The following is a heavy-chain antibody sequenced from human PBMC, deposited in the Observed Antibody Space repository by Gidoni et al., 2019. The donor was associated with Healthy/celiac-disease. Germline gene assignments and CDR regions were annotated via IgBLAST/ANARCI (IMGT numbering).Heavy chain of an antibody. J-gene: IGHJ4*02. CDR3: ARDRGQNGDYVGGFDY. Sequence: QLQLQESGSGLVKPSQTLSLTCAVSGGSISSGGYSWSWIRQPPGKGLEWIGYIYHSGSTYYNPSLKSRVTISVDRSKNQFSLKLSSVTAADTAVYYCARDRGQNGDYVGGFDYWGQGTLVTVSS. CDR2: IYHSGST. V-gene: IGHV4-30-2*01. D-gene: IGHD4-17*01. CDR1: GGSISSGGYS.